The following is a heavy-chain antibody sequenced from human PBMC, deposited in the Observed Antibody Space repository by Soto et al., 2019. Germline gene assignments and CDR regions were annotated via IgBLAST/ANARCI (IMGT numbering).Heavy chain of an antibody. CDR1: GGSISSYY. D-gene: IGHD6-6*01. V-gene: IGHV4-59*01. Sequence: SETLSLTCTVSGGSISSYYWSWIRQPPGKGLEWIGYIYYSGSTNYNPSLKSRVTISVDTSKNQFSLKLSSVTAAGTAVYYCARSPAARRGYFDYWGQGTLVTVSS. J-gene: IGHJ4*02. CDR2: IYYSGST. CDR3: ARSPAARRGYFDY.